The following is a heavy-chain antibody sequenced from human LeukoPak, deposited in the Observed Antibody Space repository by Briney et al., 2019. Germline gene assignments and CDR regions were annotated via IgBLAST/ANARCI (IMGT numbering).Heavy chain of an antibody. CDR2: IYYSGST. V-gene: IGHV4-59*11. Sequence: PSETLSLTCTVSGGSISSHYWSWLRQPPGKGLEWLGYIYYSGSTNYNPSLKSRVTISVDTSKNQFSLKLSSVTAADTAVYYCARGVDYSSSWYNWFDPWGQGTLVTVSS. CDR3: ARGVDYSSSWYNWFDP. J-gene: IGHJ5*02. D-gene: IGHD6-13*01. CDR1: GGSISSHY.